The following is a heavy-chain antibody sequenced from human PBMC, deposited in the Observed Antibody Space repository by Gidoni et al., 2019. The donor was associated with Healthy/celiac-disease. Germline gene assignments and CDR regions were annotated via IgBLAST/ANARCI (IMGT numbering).Heavy chain of an antibody. V-gene: IGHV1-69*01. J-gene: IGHJ3*02. CDR1: GGTFSSYA. CDR3: ARGDSSGSPYHDAFDI. Sequence: QVQLVQSGAEVKKPGSSVKVSCKASGGTFSSYALSWVRQAPGQGLEWMGGIIPIFGTANYAQKFQGRVTITADESTSTAYMELSSLRSEDTAVYYCARGDSSGSPYHDAFDIWGQGTMVTVSS. D-gene: IGHD3-22*01. CDR2: IIPIFGTA.